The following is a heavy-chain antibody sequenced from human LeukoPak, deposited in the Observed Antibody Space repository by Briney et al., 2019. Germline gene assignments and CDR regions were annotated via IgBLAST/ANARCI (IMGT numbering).Heavy chain of an antibody. CDR3: AKMVVTAIQGWFDP. CDR1: GFTFSSYA. J-gene: IGHJ5*02. V-gene: IGHV3-23*01. D-gene: IGHD2-21*02. Sequence: HPGGSLRLSCAAYGFTFSSYAMSWVRQAPGKGLEWVSAISGSGGSTYYADSVKGRFTISRDNSKNTLYLQMNSLRAEDTAVYYCAKMVVTAIQGWFDPWGQGTLVTVSS. CDR2: ISGSGGST.